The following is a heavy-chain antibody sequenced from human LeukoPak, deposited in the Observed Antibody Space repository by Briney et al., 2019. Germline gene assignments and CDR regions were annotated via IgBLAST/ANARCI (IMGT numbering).Heavy chain of an antibody. CDR2: IYYTAIT. CDR3: ARALWDIVVVPAAMSTKNYYYGMDV. Sequence: SETLCLTCSVSGGSFISGGFFWIWIRPHPGKGLEWIGDIYYTAITYYNPYIKSRITISPDTSKDQFSLKLSSVTAADTAVYYCARALWDIVVVPAAMSTKNYYYGMDVWGQGTTVTVSS. V-gene: IGHV4-31*03. J-gene: IGHJ6*02. CDR1: GGSFISGGFF. D-gene: IGHD2-2*01.